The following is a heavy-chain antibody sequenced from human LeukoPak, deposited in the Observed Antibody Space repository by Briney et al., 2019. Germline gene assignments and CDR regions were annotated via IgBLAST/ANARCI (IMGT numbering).Heavy chain of an antibody. CDR1: GFTFTHYG. CDR2: ISYDGRNK. J-gene: IGHJ4*02. Sequence: PGRSLRLSCAASGFTFTHYGMHWARQAPGKGLEWVAVISYDGRNKYYTDSVKGRFTISRDNSKNTLYLQMNSLRAEDTAVYYCANDVCERYYFDYWGQGTLVTVSS. CDR3: ANDVCERYYFDY. V-gene: IGHV3-30*18. D-gene: IGHD2-8*01.